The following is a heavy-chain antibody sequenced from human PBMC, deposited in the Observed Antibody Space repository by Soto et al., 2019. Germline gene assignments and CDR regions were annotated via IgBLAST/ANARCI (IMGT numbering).Heavy chain of an antibody. V-gene: IGHV4-34*01. J-gene: IGHJ4*02. D-gene: IGHD5-12*01. CDR3: ARDKISGLCDY. CDR1: GGSFSGYY. Sequence: QVQLQQWGAGLLKPSETLSLTCAVYGGSFSGYYWNWIRQPPGTGLEWIGEINHSGSTNYNPSLKSRVTISVDTSKNQFSLKLTSVTAADTAVYYGARDKISGLCDYWGQGTLVTVSS. CDR2: INHSGST.